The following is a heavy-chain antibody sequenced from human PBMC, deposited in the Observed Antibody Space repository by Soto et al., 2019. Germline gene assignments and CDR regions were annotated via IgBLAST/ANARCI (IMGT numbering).Heavy chain of an antibody. J-gene: IGHJ4*02. CDR3: TGGGTTTTYWCVLSD. CDR1: GFTFSNYW. CDR2: VNSDGTST. D-gene: IGHD2-8*02. Sequence: EVQLVESGGGLVQPGGSLRLSCTASGFTFSNYWIHWVRQVPGKGLVWVSRVNSDGTSTSYADCVKGRFTITRDNAKNTVYLQMDNRGADDTGADSRTGGGTTTTYWCVLSDWGQGALVAVSS. V-gene: IGHV3-74*03.